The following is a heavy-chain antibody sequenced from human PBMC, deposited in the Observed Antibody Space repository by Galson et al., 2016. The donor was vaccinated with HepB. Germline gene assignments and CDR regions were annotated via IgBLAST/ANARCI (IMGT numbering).Heavy chain of an antibody. CDR2: ISGYNGHI. CDR3: VRDYSYMPDY. V-gene: IGHV1-18*01. J-gene: IGHJ4*02. CDR1: GYTFTSSG. Sequence: SVKVSCKPSGYTFTSSGISWVRQAPGQGLEWMGWISGYNGHIQYAQKFQDRVTVTADTSTSTAYMELRSLNSDDTAIYYCVRDYSYMPDYWGQGTLVTVSS. D-gene: IGHD2-15*01.